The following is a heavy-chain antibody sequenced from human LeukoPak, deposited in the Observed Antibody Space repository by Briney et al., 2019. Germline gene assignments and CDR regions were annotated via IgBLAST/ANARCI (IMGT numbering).Heavy chain of an antibody. CDR1: GFTFSSYS. J-gene: IGHJ4*02. D-gene: IGHD4-17*01. CDR2: ISSSSSYI. V-gene: IGHV3-21*01. CDR3: ARDTVTTPLFDF. Sequence: GGSLRLSCAASGFTFSSYSMNWVRQAPGKGLEWVSSISSSSSYIYYADSVKGRFTISRDNAKNSLYLQMNSPRAEDTAVHYCARDTVTTPLFDFWGQGTLVTVSS.